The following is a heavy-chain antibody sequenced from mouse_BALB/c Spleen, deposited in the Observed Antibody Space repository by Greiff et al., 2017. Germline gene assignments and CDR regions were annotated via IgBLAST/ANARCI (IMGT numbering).Heavy chain of an antibody. V-gene: IGHV1-69*02. CDR1: GYTFTSYW. Sequence: QVQLQQPGAELVKPGASVKLSCKASGYTFTSYWMHWVKQRPGQGLEWIGEIDPSDSYTNYNQKFKGKATLTVDKSSSTAYMQLSSLTSEDSAVYYCARSLPLDDYWGQGTTLTVSS. CDR2: IDPSDSYT. D-gene: IGHD2-10*01. CDR3: ARSLPLDDY. J-gene: IGHJ2*01.